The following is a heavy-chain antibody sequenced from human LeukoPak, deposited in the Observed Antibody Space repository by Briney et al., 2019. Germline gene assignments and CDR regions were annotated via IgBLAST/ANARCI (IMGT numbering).Heavy chain of an antibody. CDR3: ARGKASGGYSDYGLDAYI. V-gene: IGHV3-23*01. Sequence: GGSLRLSCAASRFTFSSYAMNWVRQAPGQGLEWVSAISGSGGGIYYADSVRGRFTISRDNSKNTLYLQMDNLRAEDTAVYFCARGKASGGYSDYGLDAYIWGQGTMVTVSS. CDR2: ISGSGGGI. CDR1: RFTFSSYA. J-gene: IGHJ3*02. D-gene: IGHD5-12*01.